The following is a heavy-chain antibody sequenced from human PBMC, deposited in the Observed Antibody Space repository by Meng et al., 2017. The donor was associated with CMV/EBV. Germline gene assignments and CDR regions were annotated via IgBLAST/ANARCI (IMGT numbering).Heavy chain of an antibody. Sequence: SETLSLTCAVYGGSFSGYYWSWIRQPPGKGLEWIGEINHSGSTNYNPSLKSRVTISVDTSKNQFSLKLSSVTAADTAVYYCARGCGWRAVYYYRGGSAPGDAFDIWGQGTMVTVSS. J-gene: IGHJ3*02. CDR1: GGSFSGYY. V-gene: IGHV4-34*01. CDR3: ARGCGWRAVYYYRGGSAPGDAFDI. CDR2: INHSGST. D-gene: IGHD3-10*01.